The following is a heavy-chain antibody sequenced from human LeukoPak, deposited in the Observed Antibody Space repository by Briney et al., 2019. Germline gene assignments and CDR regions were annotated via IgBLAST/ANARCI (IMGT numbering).Heavy chain of an antibody. CDR3: ARGRGWNPSVCWFDP. CDR2: IYYSGST. V-gene: IGHV4-59*12. D-gene: IGHD1-1*01. J-gene: IGHJ5*02. CDR1: GGSISSYY. Sequence: PSETLSLTCTVSGGSISSYYWSWIRQPPGKGLEWIGYIYYSGSTNYNPSLKSRVTISVDTSKNQFSLKLSSVTPEDTAVYYCARGRGWNPSVCWFDPWGQGTLVTVSS.